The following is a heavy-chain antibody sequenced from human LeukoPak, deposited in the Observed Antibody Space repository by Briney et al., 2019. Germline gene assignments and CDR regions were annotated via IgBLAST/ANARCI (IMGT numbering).Heavy chain of an antibody. CDR3: ARDAHWSSTSCYVNYYYYYYMDV. CDR1: GFTFGSYS. D-gene: IGHD2-2*01. J-gene: IGHJ6*03. V-gene: IGHV3-21*01. CDR2: ISSSSSYI. Sequence: GGSLRLSCAASGFTFGSYSMNWVRQAPGKGLEWVSSISSSSSYIYYADSVKGRFTISRDNAKNSLYLQMNSLRAEDTAVYYCARDAHWSSTSCYVNYYYYYYMDVWGKGTTVTVSS.